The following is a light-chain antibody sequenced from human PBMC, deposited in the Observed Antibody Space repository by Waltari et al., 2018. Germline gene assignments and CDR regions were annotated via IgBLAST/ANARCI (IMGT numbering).Light chain of an antibody. CDR1: TRDAGRYTL. CDR2: EVS. V-gene: IGLV2-23*02. J-gene: IGLJ1*01. Sequence: QSALTQPASVSGSPGQSLTISGTGTTRDAGRYTLVPWYQHHPGKAPKLIIFEVSERPSGVSNRFSGSKSGNTASLTISGLQAEDEADYHCCSYAGNSIYVFGTGTRVTVL. CDR3: CSYAGNSIYV.